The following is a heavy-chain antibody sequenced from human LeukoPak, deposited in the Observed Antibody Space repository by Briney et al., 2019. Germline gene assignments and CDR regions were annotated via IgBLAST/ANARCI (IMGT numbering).Heavy chain of an antibody. Sequence: IGEINHSGSTNYNPSLKSRVTISVDTSKNQFSLKLSSVTAADTAVYYCARQTLEYYYFDYWGQGTLVTVSS. CDR3: ARQTLEYYYFDY. J-gene: IGHJ4*02. D-gene: IGHD2/OR15-2a*01. V-gene: IGHV4-34*01. CDR2: INHSGST.